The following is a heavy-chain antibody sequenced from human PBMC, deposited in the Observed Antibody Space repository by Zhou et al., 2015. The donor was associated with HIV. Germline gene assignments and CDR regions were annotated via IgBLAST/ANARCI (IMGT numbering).Heavy chain of an antibody. J-gene: IGHJ4*02. D-gene: IGHD2-15*01. V-gene: IGHV3-21*04. Sequence: EVQLVESGGGLVQPGRSLTLSCAASGFDFSPYTINWIRQSPGKGLEWVSSISRTNIYIYYSDSVKGRFTISRDNSRNTLYLQMNGLRADDTAVYYCARGPTTIGSLPHSFDYWGQGTLVAVSS. CDR3: ARGPTTIGSLPHSFDY. CDR1: GFDFSPYT. CDR2: ISRTNIYI.